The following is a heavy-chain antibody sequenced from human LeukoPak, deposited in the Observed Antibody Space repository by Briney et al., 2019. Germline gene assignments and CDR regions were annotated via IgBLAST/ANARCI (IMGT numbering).Heavy chain of an antibody. CDR3: ARGSALRYSSSWYEDY. V-gene: IGHV3-53*01. J-gene: IGHJ4*02. Sequence: GGSLRLSCAASGFTFSSYWMHWVRQAPGKGLEWVSVIYSGGSTYYADSVKGRFTISRDNSKNTLYLQMNSLGAEDTAVYYCARGSALRYSSSWYEDYWGQGTLVTVSS. CDR2: IYSGGST. CDR1: GFTFSSYW. D-gene: IGHD6-13*01.